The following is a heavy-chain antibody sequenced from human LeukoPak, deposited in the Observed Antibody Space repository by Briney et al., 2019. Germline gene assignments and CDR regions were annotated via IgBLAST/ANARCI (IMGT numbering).Heavy chain of an antibody. V-gene: IGHV1-69*01. CDR1: GGTFSSYA. D-gene: IGHD3-9*01. CDR2: IIPIFGTA. Sequence: ASVKVSCKASGGTFSSYANSWVRQAPGQGLEWMGGIIPIFGTANYAQKFQGRVTITADESTSTAYMELSSLRSEDTAVYYCARGGLQLRYFDWFDYWGQGTLVTVSS. CDR3: ARGGLQLRYFDWFDY. J-gene: IGHJ4*02.